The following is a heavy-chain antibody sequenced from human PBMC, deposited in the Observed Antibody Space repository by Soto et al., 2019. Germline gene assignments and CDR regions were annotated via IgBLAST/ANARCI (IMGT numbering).Heavy chain of an antibody. Sequence: EVQLLESGGGLVQPGGSLRLSCAASGFTFSSYAMSWVRQAPGKGLEWVSAISGSGGSTYYADSVKGRFTISRDNSKNALYLQMNSRRAEDTAVYYCAKVGSMLLSLYAFDIWGQGTMVTVSS. V-gene: IGHV3-23*01. D-gene: IGHD2-8*01. J-gene: IGHJ3*02. CDR3: AKVGSMLLSLYAFDI. CDR1: GFTFSSYA. CDR2: ISGSGGST.